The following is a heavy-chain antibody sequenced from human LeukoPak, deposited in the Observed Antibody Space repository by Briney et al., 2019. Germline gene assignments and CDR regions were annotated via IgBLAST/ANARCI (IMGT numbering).Heavy chain of an antibody. CDR1: GYTFTRYG. J-gene: IGHJ4*02. CDR3: ARRTLDSSGYVFGHPTEPFYFDF. Sequence: ASVKVSCKASGYTFTRYGINWVRQAPGQGLEWVGWISVYNDATNYAQKLQGRLSLTTDPSTNTAYMELRSLGSDDTAIYYCARRTLDSSGYVFGHPTEPFYFDFWGQGTLVTVSS. D-gene: IGHD3-22*01. V-gene: IGHV1-18*01. CDR2: ISVYNDAT.